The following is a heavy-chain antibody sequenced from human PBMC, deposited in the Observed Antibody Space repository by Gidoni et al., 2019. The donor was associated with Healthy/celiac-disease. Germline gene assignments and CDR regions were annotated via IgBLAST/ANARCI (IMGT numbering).Heavy chain of an antibody. Sequence: EVHLLVSGGGLVQPGGSLRLSCAASGFTFSSYAMSWVRQAPGKGMEWVSASSGSGGSTYYADSVKGRFNISRDNSKNTLYLQMNSLRAEDTAVYYCAKAPSVTGDFDYWGQGTLVTVSS. CDR1: GFTFSSYA. CDR2: SSGSGGST. V-gene: IGHV3-23*01. J-gene: IGHJ4*02. CDR3: AKAPSVTGDFDY. D-gene: IGHD3-16*01.